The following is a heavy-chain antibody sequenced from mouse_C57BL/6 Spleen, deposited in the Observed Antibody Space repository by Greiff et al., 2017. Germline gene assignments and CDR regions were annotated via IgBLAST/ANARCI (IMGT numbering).Heavy chain of an antibody. J-gene: IGHJ1*03. CDR2: ISDGGSYT. D-gene: IGHD2-2*01. CDR1: GFTFSSYA. CDR3: AREYGYGWYFDV. Sequence: EVQLQESGGGLVKPGGSLKLSCAASGFTFSSYAMSWVRQTPEKRLEWVATISDGGSYTYYPDNVKGRITISRDNAKNNLYLQMSHLKSEDTAMYYCAREYGYGWYFDVWGTGTTVTVSS. V-gene: IGHV5-4*01.